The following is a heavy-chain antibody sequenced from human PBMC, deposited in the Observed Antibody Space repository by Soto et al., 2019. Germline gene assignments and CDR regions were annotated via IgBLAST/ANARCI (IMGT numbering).Heavy chain of an antibody. Sequence: SLTCAVYGGSFSGYYWSWIHQPPGKGLEWIGEINHSGSTNYNPSLKSRVTISVDTSKNQFSLKLSSVTAADTAVYYCARGRSVVLMVYARGPWLPWGQGTLVTVSS. V-gene: IGHV4-34*01. CDR1: GGSFSGYY. CDR3: ARGRSVVLMVYARGPWLP. CDR2: INHSGST. D-gene: IGHD2-8*01. J-gene: IGHJ5*02.